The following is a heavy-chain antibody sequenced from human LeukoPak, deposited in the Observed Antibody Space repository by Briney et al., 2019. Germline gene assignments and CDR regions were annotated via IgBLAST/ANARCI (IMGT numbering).Heavy chain of an antibody. CDR2: ISYDGSNK. D-gene: IGHD6-6*01. CDR3: AKEAIAARRGYFDY. Sequence: PAGGSLRLSCAASGFTFSSYGMHWVRQAPGKGLEWVAVISYDGSNKYYADSVKGRFTISRDNSKNTLYLQMNSLRAEDTAVYYCAKEAIAARRGYFDYWGQGTLVTVSS. V-gene: IGHV3-30*18. CDR1: GFTFSSYG. J-gene: IGHJ4*02.